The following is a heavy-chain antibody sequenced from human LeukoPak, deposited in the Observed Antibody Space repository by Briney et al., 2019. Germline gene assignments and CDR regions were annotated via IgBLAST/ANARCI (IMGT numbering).Heavy chain of an antibody. D-gene: IGHD5-18*01. J-gene: IGHJ4*02. CDR2: IRNKANSYTT. Sequence: GGSLRLSCAASGFTFSDHYMDWVRQAPGKGLEWVGRIRNKANSYTTEYAASVKGRFTISRDDSKNSLYLQMNSLKCEDTAVYYCARDRGDTAMAHPFDYWGQGTLVTVSS. CDR1: GFTFSDHY. CDR3: ARDRGDTAMAHPFDY. V-gene: IGHV3-72*01.